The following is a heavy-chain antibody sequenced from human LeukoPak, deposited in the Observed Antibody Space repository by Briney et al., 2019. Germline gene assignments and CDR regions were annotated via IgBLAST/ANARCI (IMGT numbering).Heavy chain of an antibody. Sequence: SETLSLTCAVYGGSFSGYYWSWIRQPPGKGLEWIGEINHSGSTYYNPSLKSRVTISVDTSKNQFSLKLSSVTAADTAVYYCARVKGATIGLYYYYGMDVWGQGTTVTVSS. J-gene: IGHJ6*02. CDR1: GGSFSGYY. D-gene: IGHD5-24*01. V-gene: IGHV4-34*01. CDR3: ARVKGATIGLYYYYGMDV. CDR2: INHSGST.